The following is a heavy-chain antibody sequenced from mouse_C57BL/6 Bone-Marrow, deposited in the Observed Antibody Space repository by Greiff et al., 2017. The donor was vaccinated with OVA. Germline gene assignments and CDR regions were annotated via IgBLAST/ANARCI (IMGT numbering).Heavy chain of an antibody. CDR2: IDPENGDT. CDR1: GFNIEDDY. CDR3: TTTMVTNGDFDY. J-gene: IGHJ2*01. D-gene: IGHD2-2*01. Sequence: VQLQQSGAELVRPGASVKLSCTASGFNIEDDYMHWVKQRPEQGLEWIGWIDPENGDTEYASKFQGKATITADTSSNTAYLQLSSLTSEDTAVYYCTTTMVTNGDFDYWGQGTTLTVSS. V-gene: IGHV14-4*01.